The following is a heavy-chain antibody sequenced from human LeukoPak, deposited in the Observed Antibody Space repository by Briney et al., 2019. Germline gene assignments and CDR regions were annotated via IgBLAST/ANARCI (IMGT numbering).Heavy chain of an antibody. V-gene: IGHV3-11*06. CDR1: GFTFSDYY. D-gene: IGHD3-9*01. CDR2: ISSSSYT. CDR3: ARKPTYYDILTGYFDY. J-gene: IGHJ4*02. Sequence: PGGSLRLSCAASGFTFSDYYMSWIRQAPGKGLEWVSYISSSSYTNYADSVKGRFTISRDNAKNSLYLQMNSLRAEDTAVYYCARKPTYYDILTGYFDYWGQGTLVTVS.